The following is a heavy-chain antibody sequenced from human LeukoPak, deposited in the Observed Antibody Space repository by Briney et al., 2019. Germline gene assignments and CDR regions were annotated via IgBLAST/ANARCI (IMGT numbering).Heavy chain of an antibody. CDR3: ARHYYDSSGYWSPPGDY. CDR1: GGSINNASYH. Sequence: PSETLSLTCTVSGGSINNASYHWGWIRQPPGKGLEWIGSINYNGSTYYSPSLKSRLTISVDTSKNHFSLRLTSVTAADTAVYYCARHYYDSSGYWSPPGDYWAQGTLVTVSS. CDR2: INYNGST. V-gene: IGHV4-39*01. J-gene: IGHJ4*02. D-gene: IGHD3-22*01.